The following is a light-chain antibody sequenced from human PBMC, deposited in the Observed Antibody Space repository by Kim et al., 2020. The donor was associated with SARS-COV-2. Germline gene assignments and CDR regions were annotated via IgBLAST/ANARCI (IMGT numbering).Light chain of an antibody. CDR2: DAS. V-gene: IGKV3-11*01. Sequence: EIVLTQSPATLSLSPGDSATLSCRASQSIGSYLAWYQQKPGQAPRLLISDASKRATGIPARFHGSGSGTDFTLTISSLEPADLAVYYCQQRTNWSWTFGQGTKVDIK. CDR3: QQRTNWSWT. J-gene: IGKJ1*01. CDR1: QSIGSY.